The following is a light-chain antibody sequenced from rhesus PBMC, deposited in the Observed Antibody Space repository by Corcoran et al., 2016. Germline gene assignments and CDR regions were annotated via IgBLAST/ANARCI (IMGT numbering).Light chain of an antibody. CDR3: LQYSSSPRT. CDR2: KAS. J-gene: IGKJ1*01. V-gene: IGKV1-22*01. Sequence: DIQMTQSPSSLSASVGDKVTITCRASQGISSWLAWYQQKPGKDPKLLIYKASRLQSGVPSRFSGSGSDTAFTLTISSMQPEDFATYYCLQYSSSPRTFGQGTKVEIK. CDR1: QGISSW.